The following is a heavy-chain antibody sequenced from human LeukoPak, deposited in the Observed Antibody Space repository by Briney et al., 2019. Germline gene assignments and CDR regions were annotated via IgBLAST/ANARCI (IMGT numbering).Heavy chain of an antibody. Sequence: GGSLRLSCSASGFTFSSYAMLWVRQAPGKGLECVSAISSGGSTHYADSVKGRFTISRDDSENTLYLQMTSLRTEDTAVYYCAMNWNCDYWGQGTLVTVSS. CDR3: AMNWNCDY. CDR2: ISSGGST. V-gene: IGHV3-64D*09. CDR1: GFTFSSYA. D-gene: IGHD1-1*01. J-gene: IGHJ4*02.